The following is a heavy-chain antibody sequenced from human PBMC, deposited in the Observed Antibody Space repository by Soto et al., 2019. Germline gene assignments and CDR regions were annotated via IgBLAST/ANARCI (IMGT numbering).Heavy chain of an antibody. Sequence: EVQLVETGGGLIQPGGSLRLSCAASGFTVSSNYMSWVRQAPGKGLEWVSVIYSGGSTYYADSVKGRFTISRDNSKNTLYLQMNSLRAEDTAVYYCARDRGDYGDYVSDYYYGMDVWGQGTTVTVSS. V-gene: IGHV3-53*02. CDR2: IYSGGST. D-gene: IGHD4-17*01. J-gene: IGHJ6*02. CDR1: GFTVSSNY. CDR3: ARDRGDYGDYVSDYYYGMDV.